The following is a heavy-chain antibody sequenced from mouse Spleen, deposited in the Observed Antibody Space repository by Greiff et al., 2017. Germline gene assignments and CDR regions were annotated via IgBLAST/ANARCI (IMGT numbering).Heavy chain of an antibody. J-gene: IGHJ3*01. V-gene: IGHV5-17*01. D-gene: IGHD4-1*01. CDR1: GFTFSDYG. Sequence: EVKLMESGGGLVKPGGSLKLSCAASGFTFSDYGMHWVRQAPEKGLEWVAYISSGSSTIYYADTVKGRFTISRDNAKNTLFLQMTSLRSEDTAMYYCARGPLGGEAWFAYWGQGTLVTVSA. CDR3: ARGPLGGEAWFAY. CDR2: ISSGSSTI.